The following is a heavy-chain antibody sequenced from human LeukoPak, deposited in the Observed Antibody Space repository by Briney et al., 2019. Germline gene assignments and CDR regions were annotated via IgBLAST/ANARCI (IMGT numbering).Heavy chain of an antibody. V-gene: IGHV4-39*01. CDR3: GRHFPETGRDEQPLEY. Sequence: SETLSPTCTVSGGSISSSDSYWAWVRQPPGKGLEWIGSICFSRTTYYNPSLKSRVTMSIDTSKNHFSLKVASVTAADTAVYYCGRHFPETGRDEQPLEYRGQGSLFTVSS. D-gene: IGHD3-10*01. CDR1: GGSISSSDSY. CDR2: ICFSRTT. J-gene: IGHJ4*02.